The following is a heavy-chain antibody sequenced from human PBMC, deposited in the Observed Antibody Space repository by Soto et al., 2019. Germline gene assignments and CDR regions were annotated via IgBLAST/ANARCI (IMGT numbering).Heavy chain of an antibody. J-gene: IGHJ4*02. CDR2: IYYSGST. V-gene: IGHV4-59*08. CDR3: ARRHGSCFDY. Sequence: QVQLQESGPGLVKPSETLSLTCTVSGGSISSYYWSWIRQPPGKGLEWIGYIYYSGSTNYNPSLKSRVTISVDTSKNQFSLKLSSVTADDTAVYYCARRHGSCFDYWGQGTLVTVSS. CDR1: GGSISSYY.